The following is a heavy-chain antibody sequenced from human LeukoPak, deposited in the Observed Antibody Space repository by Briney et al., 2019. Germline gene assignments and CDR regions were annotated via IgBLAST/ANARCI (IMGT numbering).Heavy chain of an antibody. CDR3: AKVAIFGVIREDYFDY. D-gene: IGHD3-3*01. CDR1: GYTFTGYY. J-gene: IGHJ4*02. CDR2: INPNSGAT. Sequence: ASVKVSCKASGYTFTGYYIHWVRQAPGQGLEWMGWINPNSGATNYAQKFQGRLTMTRDTSIGTAYMELSRLRSDDTAVYYCAKVAIFGVIREDYFDYWGQGTLVTVSS. V-gene: IGHV1-2*02.